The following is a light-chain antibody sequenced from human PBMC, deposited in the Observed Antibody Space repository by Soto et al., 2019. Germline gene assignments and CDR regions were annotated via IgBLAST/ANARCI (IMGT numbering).Light chain of an antibody. J-gene: IGLJ2*01. CDR3: SLYTSNNTFV. Sequence: QSALTQPASVSGSPGQSVTISCTGTSNDIGAYDYVSWYQQVPGKAPKLLIFDVNYRPSEISRRFSGSKSGNSASLTISGLQAEDEADYYCSLYTSNNTFVFGGGTKLTVL. CDR2: DVN. CDR1: SNDIGAYDY. V-gene: IGLV2-14*03.